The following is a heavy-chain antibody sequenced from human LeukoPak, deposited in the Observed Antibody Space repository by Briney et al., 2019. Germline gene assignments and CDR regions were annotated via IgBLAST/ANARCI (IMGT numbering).Heavy chain of an antibody. J-gene: IGHJ4*02. V-gene: IGHV3-30*03. Sequence: GGSLRLSCAASGFTFSNYGMHWVRQPPGKGLEWVAIISYDGSNQYYVDSVKGRFTISRDNSKNTLYLQMGSLRAEDTAVYYCARFSGRNWGQGTLVTVSS. CDR1: GFTFSNYG. CDR2: ISYDGSNQ. D-gene: IGHD2-15*01. CDR3: ARFSGRN.